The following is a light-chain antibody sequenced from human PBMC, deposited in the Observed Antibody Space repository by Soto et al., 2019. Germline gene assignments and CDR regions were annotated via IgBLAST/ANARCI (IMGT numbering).Light chain of an antibody. CDR1: QSVGSN. J-gene: IGKJ2*01. CDR3: QQHNYWPS. V-gene: IGKV3-15*01. Sequence: EIVMTQSPVKLSVSPGERATLSCRASQSVGSNLAWYQQKPGQAPRLLLYGASTRATGIPGRFSGSGSGTEFTLTITSLQSEDCAVYYCQQHNYWPSFGQGTKLEFK. CDR2: GAS.